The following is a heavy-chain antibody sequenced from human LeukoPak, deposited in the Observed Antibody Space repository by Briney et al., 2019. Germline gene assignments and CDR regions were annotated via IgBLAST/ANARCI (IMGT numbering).Heavy chain of an antibody. D-gene: IGHD2-2*01. CDR3: ARVGCSSTSCYNWFDP. CDR2: INHSGST. J-gene: IGHJ5*02. CDR1: GGSFSGYY. V-gene: IGHV4-34*01. Sequence: TSETLSLTCAVYGGSFSGYYWSWIRQPPGKGLERIGEINHSGSTNYNPSLKSRVTISVDTSKNQFSLKLSSVTAADTAVYYCARVGCSSTSCYNWFDPWGQGTLVTVSS.